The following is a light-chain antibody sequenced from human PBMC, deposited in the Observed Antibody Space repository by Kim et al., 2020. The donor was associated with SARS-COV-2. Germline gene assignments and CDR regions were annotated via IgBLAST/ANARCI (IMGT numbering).Light chain of an antibody. CDR3: QQYDNLPIT. V-gene: IGKV1-33*01. CDR1: QDISNY. J-gene: IGKJ5*01. Sequence: ASGGDRVTITCQASQDISNYVSWYQQKPGKAPKLLIYDASNLETGVPSRFSGSGSGTDFTFTISSLQPEDIATYYCQQYDNLPITFGQGTRLEIK. CDR2: DAS.